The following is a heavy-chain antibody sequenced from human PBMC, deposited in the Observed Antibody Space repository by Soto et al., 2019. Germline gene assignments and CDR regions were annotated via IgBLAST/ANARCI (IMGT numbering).Heavy chain of an antibody. CDR2: IYHTGST. J-gene: IGHJ4*02. CDR1: GYFIDSGYY. Sequence: SETLSLTCVVSGYFIDSGYYWGWIRQPPGKGLEWIGTIYHTGSTYYNPSLQSRVTISVDTSKNQFSLKLNSVTAADTAVYYCARRGGSSNSYYVDYWGQGTLVTVS. V-gene: IGHV4-38-2*01. CDR3: ARRGGSSNSYYVDY. D-gene: IGHD2-15*01.